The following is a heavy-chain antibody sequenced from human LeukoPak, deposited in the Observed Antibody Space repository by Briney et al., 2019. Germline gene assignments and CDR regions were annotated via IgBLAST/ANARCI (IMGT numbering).Heavy chain of an antibody. CDR1: GFTFSSYA. D-gene: IGHD4-17*01. J-gene: IGHJ4*02. CDR3: AKDYGDYGSFDY. CDR2: ISGSGGST. V-gene: IGHV3-23*01. Sequence: GGSLRLSCAASGFTFSSYAMSWVRQAPGKGLEWVSAISGSGGSTYYADSVKGRFTISRDNSKNTLYLQMNSLRAEDTAAYYCAKDYGDYGSFDYWGQGTLVTVSS.